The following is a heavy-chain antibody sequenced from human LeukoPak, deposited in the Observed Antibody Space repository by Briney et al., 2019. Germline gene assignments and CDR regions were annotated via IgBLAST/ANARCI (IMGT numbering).Heavy chain of an antibody. CDR2: INRDGSDT. Sequence: GGSLRLSCAASGFTFNSYYMNWVRQAPGKGLVWVSRINRDGSDTIYADSVKGRFTISRDNAKNTLFLQMNSLRAEDTAVYYCAREDFGVDYWGQGTRVTVSS. CDR3: AREDFGVDY. D-gene: IGHD3-10*01. V-gene: IGHV3-74*01. J-gene: IGHJ4*02. CDR1: GFTFNSYY.